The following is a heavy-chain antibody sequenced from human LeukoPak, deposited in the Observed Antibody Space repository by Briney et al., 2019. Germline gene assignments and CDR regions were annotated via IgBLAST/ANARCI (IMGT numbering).Heavy chain of an antibody. D-gene: IGHD3-22*01. CDR1: GFTFSRYP. Sequence: GGALRLSCAASGFTFSRYPMSWVRLAPGKGLEWVSTFSRSGDTTYYADSVKGRFTISRDNSKNTLYLHMNSLRAEDTAVYYCARRDSSGSHYFDYWGQGTLVTVSS. V-gene: IGHV3-23*01. CDR2: FSRSGDTT. CDR3: ARRDSSGSHYFDY. J-gene: IGHJ4*02.